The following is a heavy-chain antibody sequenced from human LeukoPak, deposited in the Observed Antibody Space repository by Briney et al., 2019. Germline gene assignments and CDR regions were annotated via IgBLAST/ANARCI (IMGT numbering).Heavy chain of an antibody. Sequence: SETLSLTCAVYGGSFSGYYWSWIRQPPGKGLEWIGEINHSGSTNYNPSLKSRVTISVDTSKNQFSLKLSSVTAADTAVYYCARGRGSSYVCYYYYMDVWGKGTTVTVSS. CDR1: GGSFSGYY. CDR3: ARGRGSSYVCYYYYMDV. CDR2: INHSGST. V-gene: IGHV4-34*01. D-gene: IGHD6-6*01. J-gene: IGHJ6*03.